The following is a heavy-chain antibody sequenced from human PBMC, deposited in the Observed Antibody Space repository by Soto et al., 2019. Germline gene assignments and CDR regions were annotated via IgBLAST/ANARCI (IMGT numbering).Heavy chain of an antibody. CDR3: ARDLYITMGRGVINYHYYGMDV. Sequence: QVQLVQSGAEVKKPGASVKVSCKASGYTFTSYGISWVRQAPGQGLEWMGWISAYNGDTNYAQNLQGRVTMTTDTSTRTAYMALRSLRSDDTAVYYCARDLYITMGRGVINYHYYGMDVWGQGTTVTVSS. D-gene: IGHD3-10*01. J-gene: IGHJ6*02. CDR2: ISAYNGDT. CDR1: GYTFTSYG. V-gene: IGHV1-18*01.